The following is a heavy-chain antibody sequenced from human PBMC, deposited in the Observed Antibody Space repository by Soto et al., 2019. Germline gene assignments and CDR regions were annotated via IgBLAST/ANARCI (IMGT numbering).Heavy chain of an antibody. CDR1: GYTFTSYA. CDR2: INAGNGNT. D-gene: IGHD1-1*01. Sequence: ASVKVSCKASGYTFTSYAMHWVRQASGQRLEWMGWINAGNGNTKYSRKFQGRVTITRDTSASTAYMELSSLRSEDTAVYYCARELERRFHWFDPWAQGTLVTVSS. V-gene: IGHV1-3*01. J-gene: IGHJ5*02. CDR3: ARELERRFHWFDP.